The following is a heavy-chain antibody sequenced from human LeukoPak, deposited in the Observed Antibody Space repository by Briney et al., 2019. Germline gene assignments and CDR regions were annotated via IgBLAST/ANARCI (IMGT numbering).Heavy chain of an antibody. CDR1: GYTFTSYG. CDR3: ARPSRGCSSTSCYSRRGRGWFDP. Sequence: VASVKVSCKASGYTFTSYGISWVRQATGQGLEWMGWMNPNSGNTGYAQKFQGRVTMTRNTSISTAYMELSSLRSEDTAVYYCARPSRGCSSTSCYSRRGRGWFDPWGQGTLVTVSS. V-gene: IGHV1-8*02. CDR2: MNPNSGNT. D-gene: IGHD2-2*01. J-gene: IGHJ5*02.